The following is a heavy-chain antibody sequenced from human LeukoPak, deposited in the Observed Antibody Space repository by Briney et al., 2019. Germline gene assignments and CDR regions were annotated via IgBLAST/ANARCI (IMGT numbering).Heavy chain of an antibody. CDR1: GGSFSGYY. CDR3: ARGRRYYSGSGSYYWFDP. V-gene: IGHV4-34*01. CDR2: IYHSGST. D-gene: IGHD3-10*01. J-gene: IGHJ5*02. Sequence: SETLSLTCAVYGGSFSGYYWSWIRQPPGKGLEWIGEIYHSGSTNYNPSLKSRVTISVDTSKNQFSLKLSSVTAADTAVYYCARGRRYYSGSGSYYWFDPWGQGTLVTVSS.